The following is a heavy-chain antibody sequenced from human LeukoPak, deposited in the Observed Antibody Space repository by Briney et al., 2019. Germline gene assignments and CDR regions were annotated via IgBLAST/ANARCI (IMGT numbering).Heavy chain of an antibody. V-gene: IGHV3-53*01. CDR3: ARDRAGKDGYNYYFDY. Sequence: AGGSLRLSCAASGFTVSSNYMSWVRQAPGRGLEWVSVNYSGGSTYYADSVKGRFTISRDNSKNTLYLQMNSLRAEDTAVYYCARDRAGKDGYNYYFDYWGQGTLVTVSS. J-gene: IGHJ4*02. D-gene: IGHD5-24*01. CDR2: NYSGGST. CDR1: GFTVSSNY.